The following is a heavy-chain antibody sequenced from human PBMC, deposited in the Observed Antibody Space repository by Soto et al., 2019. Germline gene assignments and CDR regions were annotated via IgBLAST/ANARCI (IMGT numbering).Heavy chain of an antibody. Sequence: SETLSLTCTVSGGSISSGGYYWSWIRQHPGKGLEWIGYIYYSGSTYYNPSLKSRVTISVDTSKNQFSLKLSSVTAADTAVYYCARVPSGYDWKYFPHWGQGTLVTVSS. D-gene: IGHD5-12*01. CDR2: IYYSGST. V-gene: IGHV4-31*03. CDR1: GGSISSGGYY. J-gene: IGHJ1*01. CDR3: ARVPSGYDWKYFPH.